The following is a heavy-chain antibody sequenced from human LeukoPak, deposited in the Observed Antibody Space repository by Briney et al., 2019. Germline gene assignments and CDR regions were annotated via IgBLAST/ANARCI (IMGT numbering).Heavy chain of an antibody. CDR1: GFTVSSNY. CDR3: ARGDYYDSSGHWGYFDY. Sequence: PGGSLRLSCAASGFTVSSNYMSWVRQAPGKGLEWVSVIYSGGSTHYADSVKGRFTISRDNSKNTLYLQMNSLRAEDTAVYYCARGDYYDSSGHWGYFDYWGQGTLVTVSS. D-gene: IGHD3-22*01. J-gene: IGHJ4*02. CDR2: IYSGGST. V-gene: IGHV3-53*01.